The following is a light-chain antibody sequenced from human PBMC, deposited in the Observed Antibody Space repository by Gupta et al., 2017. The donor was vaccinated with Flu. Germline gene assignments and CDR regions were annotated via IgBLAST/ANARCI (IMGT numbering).Light chain of an antibody. Sequence: SCTCSGAVLGNVIGNYSCVPCYRHHAIKAPPIMISEVSRRPSGVAKRFSGSKSDNTASLTISELHTEDEADYYCVSDRNINTILLGGGTKLTVL. J-gene: IGLJ3*02. CDR2: EVS. V-gene: IGLV2-14*01. CDR1: GNVIGNYSC. CDR3: VSDRNINTIL.